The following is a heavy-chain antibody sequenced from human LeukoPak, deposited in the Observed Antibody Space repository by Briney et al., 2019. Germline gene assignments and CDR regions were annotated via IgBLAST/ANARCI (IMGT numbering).Heavy chain of an antibody. V-gene: IGHV4-34*01. CDR1: GGSFSGYY. Sequence: PSETLSLTCAVYGGSFSGYYWSWIRQPPGKGLEWIGEINHSGSTNYNPSLKSRVTISVDTSKNQFSLKLSSVTAADTAVYFCARAATSPLYYYYYYMDVWGKGTTVTVSS. D-gene: IGHD6-25*01. J-gene: IGHJ6*03. CDR3: ARAATSPLYYYYYYMDV. CDR2: INHSGST.